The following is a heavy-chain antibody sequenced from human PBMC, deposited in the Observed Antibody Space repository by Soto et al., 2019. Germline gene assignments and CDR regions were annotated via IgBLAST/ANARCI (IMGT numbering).Heavy chain of an antibody. CDR2: IYYGGST. J-gene: IGHJ5*02. CDR3: ARAGITIFGVVITNWFDP. CDR1: GGSISSSSYY. Sequence: PSETLSLTCTVSGGSISSSSYYWGWIRQPPGKGLGWIGSIYYGGSTYYNPSLKSRVTISVDTSKNQFSLKLSSVTAADTAVYYCARAGITIFGVVITNWFDPWGQGTLVTVSS. D-gene: IGHD3-3*01. V-gene: IGHV4-39*01.